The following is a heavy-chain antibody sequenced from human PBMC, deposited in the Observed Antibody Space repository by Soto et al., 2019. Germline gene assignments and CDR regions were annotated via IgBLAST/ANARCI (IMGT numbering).Heavy chain of an antibody. CDR2: INSDGSST. D-gene: IGHD3-22*01. CDR1: GFTFSSYW. J-gene: IGHJ3*02. CDR3: ARVYYYDSSGYPRGAFDI. V-gene: IGHV3-74*01. Sequence: GGSLRLSCAASGFTFSSYWMHWVRQAPGKGLVWVSRINSDGSSTSYADSVKGRFTISRDNAKNTLYLQMNSLRAEDTAVYYCARVYYYDSSGYPRGAFDIWGQGTMVTVSS.